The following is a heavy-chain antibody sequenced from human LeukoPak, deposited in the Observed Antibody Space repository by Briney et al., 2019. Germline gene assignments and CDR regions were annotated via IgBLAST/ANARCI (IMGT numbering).Heavy chain of an antibody. V-gene: IGHV3-48*03. CDR2: LSSSGDII. D-gene: IGHD5-18*01. CDR1: GFTFSTYE. CDR3: ARGILYSPHFDY. Sequence: GGPLRLSCAASGFTFSTYEMNWVRQAPGKGLEWVSYLSSSGDIIYYADSVKGRFTISRDNAKSSLYLQMNSLRAEDTAVYYCARGILYSPHFDYWGQGTLVTVSS. J-gene: IGHJ4*02.